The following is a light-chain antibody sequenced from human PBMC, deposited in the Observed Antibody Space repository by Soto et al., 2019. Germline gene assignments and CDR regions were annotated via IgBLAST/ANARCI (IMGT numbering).Light chain of an antibody. CDR1: QSIDTA. V-gene: IGKV1-5*03. CDR3: QQYGIFLT. Sequence: DIQMTQSPSTLSASVGDRVTITCRASQSIDTALAWYQQKPGKAPNLLIYRASNLESGVQSRFSGSGSGTEFTLAISSLQPDDFATYYCQQYGIFLTFGQGTKLEIK. J-gene: IGKJ2*01. CDR2: RAS.